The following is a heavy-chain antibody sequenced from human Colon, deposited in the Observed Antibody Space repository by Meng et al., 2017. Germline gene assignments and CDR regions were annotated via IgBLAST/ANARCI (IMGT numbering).Heavy chain of an antibody. Sequence: GGSLRLSCAASGFTFSSYEMNWVRQAPGKGLEWVSYISSSGSTIYYADSVKGRFTISRDNVKNSLYLQMNSLRAEDTAVYYCASNYDSSGYPPDYYFDYWGQGTLVTVSS. CDR3: ASNYDSSGYPPDYYFDY. V-gene: IGHV3-48*03. D-gene: IGHD3-22*01. CDR2: ISSSGSTI. J-gene: IGHJ4*02. CDR1: GFTFSSYE.